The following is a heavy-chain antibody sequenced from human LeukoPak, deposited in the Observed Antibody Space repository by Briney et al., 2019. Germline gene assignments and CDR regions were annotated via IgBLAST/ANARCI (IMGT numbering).Heavy chain of an antibody. V-gene: IGHV3-74*01. D-gene: IGHD4-23*01. CDR3: ARDGDSTVDFDY. J-gene: IGHJ4*02. CDR1: GFTFSTFW. CDR2: ISSDGSST. Sequence: GGSLRHSRAASGFTFSTFWMHWVRQPPGKGLVWVSRISSDGSSTAYADSVKGRFTISRDNVKNTLYLQLSSLRVEDTAVYYCARDGDSTVDFDYWGQGILVTVSS.